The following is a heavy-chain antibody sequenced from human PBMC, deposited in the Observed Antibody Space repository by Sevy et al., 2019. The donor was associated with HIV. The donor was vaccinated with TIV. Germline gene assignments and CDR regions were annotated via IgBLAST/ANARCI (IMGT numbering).Heavy chain of an antibody. D-gene: IGHD3-22*01. Sequence: GGSLRLSCAASGFTFSSYAMSWVRQAPGKGLEWVSAISGSGGSTYYADSVKGRFTISRDNSKNTLYRQMNSLRAEDTAVYYCAKDLYAYYYDSSGYYSSFDYWGQGTLVTVSS. J-gene: IGHJ4*02. CDR3: AKDLYAYYYDSSGYYSSFDY. V-gene: IGHV3-23*01. CDR2: ISGSGGST. CDR1: GFTFSSYA.